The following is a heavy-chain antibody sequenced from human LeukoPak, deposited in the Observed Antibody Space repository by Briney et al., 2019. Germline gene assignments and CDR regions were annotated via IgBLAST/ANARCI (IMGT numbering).Heavy chain of an antibody. CDR1: GGSISSYY. D-gene: IGHD5-12*01. CDR3: ARLGQYSGYDYYFDY. J-gene: IGHJ4*02. Sequence: SETLSLTCTVSGGSISSYYWSWIRQPPGKGLEWIGYIYYSGSTNYNPSLKSRVTISVDTSKNQLSLKLSSVTAADTALYYCARLGQYSGYDYYFDYWGQGTLVTVSS. V-gene: IGHV4-59*08. CDR2: IYYSGST.